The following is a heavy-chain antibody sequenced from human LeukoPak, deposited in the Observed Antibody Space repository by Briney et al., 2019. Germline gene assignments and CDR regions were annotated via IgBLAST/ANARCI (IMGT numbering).Heavy chain of an antibody. D-gene: IGHD3-22*01. Sequence: GGSLRLSCAASGFTFSSYSMNWVRQAPGKGLEWVSSISSSSSYIYYADSVKGRFTISRDNAKNSLYLQMNSLRAEDTAVYYCARDMLYYDSSGYPGYWGQGTLVTVSS. J-gene: IGHJ4*02. CDR3: ARDMLYYDSSGYPGY. CDR1: GFTFSSYS. V-gene: IGHV3-21*01. CDR2: ISSSSSYI.